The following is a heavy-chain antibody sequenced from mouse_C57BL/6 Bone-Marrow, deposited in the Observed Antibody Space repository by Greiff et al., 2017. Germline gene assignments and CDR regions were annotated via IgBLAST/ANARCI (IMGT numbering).Heavy chain of an antibody. D-gene: IGHD1-1*01. CDR2: IYPRDGST. Sequence: VKLVESGPELVKPGASVKLSCKASGYTFTSYDINWVKQRPGQGLEWIGWIYPRDGSTKYNEKFKGKATLTVDTSSSTAYMELHSLTSEDSAVYFCARRYYYGSSYEYFDVWGTGTTVIVSS. J-gene: IGHJ1*03. CDR3: ARRYYYGSSYEYFDV. V-gene: IGHV1-85*01. CDR1: GYTFTSYD.